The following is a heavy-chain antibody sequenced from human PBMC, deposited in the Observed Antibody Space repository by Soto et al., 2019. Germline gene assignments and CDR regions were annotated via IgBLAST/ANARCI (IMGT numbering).Heavy chain of an antibody. J-gene: IGHJ4*02. CDR3: ATDWTRNDYSDFYDY. Sequence: GGSLRLSCAASGFTFSSYAMSWVRQAPGKGLEWVSAISGSGGSTYYADSVKGRFTISRDNSKNTLYLQMNSLRAEDTAVYYCATDWTRNDYSDFYDYWGQGTLVTVSS. D-gene: IGHD4-4*01. CDR2: ISGSGGST. CDR1: GFTFSSYA. V-gene: IGHV3-23*01.